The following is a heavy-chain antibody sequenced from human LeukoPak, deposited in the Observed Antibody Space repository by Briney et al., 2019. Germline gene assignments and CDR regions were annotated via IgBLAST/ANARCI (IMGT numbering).Heavy chain of an antibody. Sequence: GGSLRLSCAASRFTFSGYAMSWVRQAPGKGLEWVSGISGSGGDTNYADSVEGRFTIARDNSENTLYLQMNSLRAEDTAVYYCARGRMAVAGSYEYWGQGTLVTVSS. CDR1: RFTFSGYA. D-gene: IGHD6-19*01. CDR3: ARGRMAVAGSYEY. CDR2: ISGSGGDT. J-gene: IGHJ4*02. V-gene: IGHV3-23*01.